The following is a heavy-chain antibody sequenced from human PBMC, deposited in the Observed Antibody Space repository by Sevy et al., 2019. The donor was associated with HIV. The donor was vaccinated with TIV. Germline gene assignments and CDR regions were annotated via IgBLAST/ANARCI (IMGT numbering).Heavy chain of an antibody. V-gene: IGHV3-30-3*01. CDR2: IPYDGSNK. J-gene: IGHJ1*01. CDR1: GFTFSDYS. D-gene: IGHD1-1*01. Sequence: GGSLRLSCAASGFTFSDYSMHWVRQAPGKGLEWVATIPYDGSNKHYADSVKGRFTLSRDNSKNSLFLQMNSLRAEDTAVYYCALERLSSNVAEYFQNWGQGTLVTVSS. CDR3: ALERLSSNVAEYFQN.